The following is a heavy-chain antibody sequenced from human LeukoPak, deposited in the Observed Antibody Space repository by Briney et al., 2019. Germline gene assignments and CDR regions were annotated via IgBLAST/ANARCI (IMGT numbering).Heavy chain of an antibody. D-gene: IGHD3-9*01. V-gene: IGHV2-5*02. CDR3: AHNFDLHWFDP. CDR2: IYWDDDK. J-gene: IGHJ5*02. CDR1: GFSLSTSGVG. Sequence: SGPTLVKPTQTLTLTFTFSGFSLSTSGVGVGWIRQPPGKALEWLALIYWDDDKRYSPSLKSRLTITKDTSKNQVVLTRTNMDPVDTATYYCAHNFDLHWFDPWGQETLVTVSS.